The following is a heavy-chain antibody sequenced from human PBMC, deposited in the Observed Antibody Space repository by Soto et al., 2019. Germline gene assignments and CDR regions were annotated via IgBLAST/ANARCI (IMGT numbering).Heavy chain of an antibody. D-gene: IGHD3-9*01. CDR3: ASPRTYNLLTTNP. V-gene: IGHV4-4*02. Sequence: SETLSLTCAVSGFNIISTNWWTWVRQPPGKGLEWIGEIYHSGSTNYNPSLKSRVTISVDKSKNQFSLKLSSVTAADTAVYYCASPRTYNLLTTNPWGQGTLVTVSS. J-gene: IGHJ5*02. CDR2: IYHSGST. CDR1: GFNIISTNW.